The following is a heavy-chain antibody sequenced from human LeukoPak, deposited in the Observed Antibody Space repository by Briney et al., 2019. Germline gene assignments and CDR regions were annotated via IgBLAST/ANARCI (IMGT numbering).Heavy chain of an antibody. J-gene: IGHJ3*02. Sequence: PGGSLRLSCAASGFTFSNYAMSWVRQAPGKGLEWVSAISGGGDSAYYADSVKGRFTISRDNSKNTLYLQMNSLRVEDTAVYYCAKGSSWHRLDMWGQGTMVTVSS. CDR1: GFTFSNYA. D-gene: IGHD6-13*01. V-gene: IGHV3-23*01. CDR3: AKGSSWHRLDM. CDR2: ISGGGDSA.